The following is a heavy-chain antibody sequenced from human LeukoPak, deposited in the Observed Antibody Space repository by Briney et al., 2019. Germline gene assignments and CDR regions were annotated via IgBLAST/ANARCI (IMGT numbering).Heavy chain of an antibody. J-gene: IGHJ5*02. CDR2: ISYDGSNK. Sequence: TGRSLRLSCAASGFTFSSYAMHWVRQAPGKGLEWVAVISYDGSNKYYADSVKGRFTISRDNPRNTLYLQMNILRTEDTAVYYCAKEGTPQVSTWYDLWGQGTQVIVSS. CDR1: GFTFSSYA. V-gene: IGHV3-30-3*01. CDR3: AKEGTPQVSTWYDL. D-gene: IGHD3-10*01.